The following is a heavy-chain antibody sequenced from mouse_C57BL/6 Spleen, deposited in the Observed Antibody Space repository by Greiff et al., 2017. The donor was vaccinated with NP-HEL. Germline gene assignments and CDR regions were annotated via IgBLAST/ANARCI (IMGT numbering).Heavy chain of an antibody. J-gene: IGHJ4*01. Sequence: VQLQQSGAELVKPGASVKISCKASGYVFSSYWMNWVKQRPGKGLEWIGQIYPGDGDTNYNGKFKGKATLTADKSSSTAYMQLSSLTSEDSAVYFCASGDYGGDGYAMDYWGQGTSVTVSS. CDR2: IYPGDGDT. CDR3: ASGDYGGDGYAMDY. D-gene: IGHD2-4*01. V-gene: IGHV1-80*01. CDR1: GYVFSSYW.